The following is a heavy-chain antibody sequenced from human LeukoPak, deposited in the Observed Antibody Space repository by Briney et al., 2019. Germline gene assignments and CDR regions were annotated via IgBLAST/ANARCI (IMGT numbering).Heavy chain of an antibody. V-gene: IGHV3-69-1*01. D-gene: IGHD6-13*01. Sequence: GGSLRLSCAASGFTFSDYYMSWIRQAPGKGLEWVSSISSSSYIYYGDSVKGRFTISRDNAKNSLYLQMNSLRAEDTAVYYCAGVWSPPYTSSSPDYFDYWGQGTLVTVSS. J-gene: IGHJ4*02. CDR2: ISSSSYI. CDR1: GFTFSDYY. CDR3: AGVWSPPYTSSSPDYFDY.